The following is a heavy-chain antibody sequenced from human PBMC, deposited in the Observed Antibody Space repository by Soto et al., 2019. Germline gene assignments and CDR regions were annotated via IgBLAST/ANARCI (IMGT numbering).Heavy chain of an antibody. CDR3: ARATSAGVVATEAGGMDV. V-gene: IGHV1-69*01. CDR1: GGTFSSYA. Sequence: QVQLVQSGAEVKKPGSSVKVSCKASGGTFSSYAISWVRQAPGQGLEWMGGIIPIFGTANYAQKFQGRVTITADESTHTANLELSSHRSEDTAVYYCARATSAGVVATEAGGMDVWGQGTTVTGSS. CDR2: IIPIFGTA. J-gene: IGHJ6*02. D-gene: IGHD5-12*01.